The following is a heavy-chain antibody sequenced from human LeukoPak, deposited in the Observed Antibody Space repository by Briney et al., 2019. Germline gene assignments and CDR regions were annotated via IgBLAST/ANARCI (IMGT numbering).Heavy chain of an antibody. CDR2: IKHDGSEK. V-gene: IGHV3-7*05. CDR3: ATYGDHALFDLQH. J-gene: IGHJ1*01. CDR1: GFTFSSYW. D-gene: IGHD4-17*01. Sequence: GWSLRLSCAASGFTFSSYWMSWVRQAPGKGLELVANIKHDGSEKYYVDSVKGRFTISRDNAKKSLFLQMNNLRAEDTAVYYCATYGDHALFDLQHWGQGTLVTVSS.